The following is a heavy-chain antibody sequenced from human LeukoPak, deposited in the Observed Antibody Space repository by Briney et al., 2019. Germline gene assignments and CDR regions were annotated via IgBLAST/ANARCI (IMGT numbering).Heavy chain of an antibody. CDR1: GFTFSNAW. J-gene: IGHJ5*02. Sequence: GGSLRLSCAASGFTFSNAWMSWVRQAPGKGLEWVGRIKSKTDGGTTDYAAPVKGRFTISRDDSKNTLYLQMNSPKTEDTAVYYCTTPPLSSGYGPWGQGTLVTVSS. CDR2: IKSKTDGGTT. CDR3: TTPPLSSGYGP. D-gene: IGHD5-12*01. V-gene: IGHV3-15*01.